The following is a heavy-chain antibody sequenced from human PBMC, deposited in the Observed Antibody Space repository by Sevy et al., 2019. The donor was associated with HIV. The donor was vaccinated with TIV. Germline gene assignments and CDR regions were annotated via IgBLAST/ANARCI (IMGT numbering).Heavy chain of an antibody. J-gene: IGHJ6*02. CDR2: VYFTGYT. CDR1: GASVRDGSYY. CDR3: ETDQYYDIGTGVDGVDV. D-gene: IGHD3-9*01. Sequence: SETLSLTCTVSGASVRDGSYYWTWIRQPPGKGLEWIGYVYFTGYTNYKPSLKSRVTISVDTSKNQFYLKMRSVTAADTDMYYCETDQYYDIGTGVDGVDVWGRGTTVTVSS. V-gene: IGHV4-61*01.